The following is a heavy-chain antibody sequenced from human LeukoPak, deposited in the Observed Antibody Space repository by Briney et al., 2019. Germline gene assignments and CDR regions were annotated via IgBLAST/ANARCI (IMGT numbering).Heavy chain of an antibody. J-gene: IGHJ4*02. V-gene: IGHV3-11*04. D-gene: IGHD5-18*01. CDR2: ISSSGSTI. CDR3: ARAVYSYGYFFDF. CDR1: GFTFSDYY. Sequence: GGSLRLSCAASGFTFSDYYMSWIRQAPGKGLEWVSYISSSGSTIYYADSVKGRFTISRDNSKSTLYLQVNNLRPDDTAVYYCARAVYSYGYFFDFWGLGTLVIVSS.